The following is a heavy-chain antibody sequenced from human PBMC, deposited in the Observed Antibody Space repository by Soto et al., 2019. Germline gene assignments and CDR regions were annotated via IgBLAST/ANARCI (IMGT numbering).Heavy chain of an antibody. J-gene: IGHJ6*02. D-gene: IGHD6-19*01. CDR2: IYYSGSA. CDR3: AREFPRAVAGAYYYYGMDL. V-gene: IGHV4-59*01. CDR1: VGSISSYY. Sequence: SETLSLTCTVSVGSISSYYWSLIRQPPGKGLEWIGYIYYSGSANYNPSLKSRVTISVDTSKNQFSLKLSSVTAADTAVYYCAREFPRAVAGAYYYYGMDLWGQGTKVTVSS.